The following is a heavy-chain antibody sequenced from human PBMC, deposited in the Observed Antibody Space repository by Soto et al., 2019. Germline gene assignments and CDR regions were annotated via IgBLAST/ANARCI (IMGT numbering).Heavy chain of an antibody. CDR3: AHRRSGYFDS. CDR1: GFSLTETGMG. J-gene: IGHJ4*02. V-gene: IGHV2-5*02. Sequence: QITLKESGPTLVKPTQTLTLTCTFSGFSLTETGMGVGWIRQPPGKALEWLALIYWDDDKRYSPSLKRGLTISKDASKNQVVLTKTNVDDVDTATYYCAHRRSGYFDSWGQGTLVTVSS. CDR2: IYWDDDK.